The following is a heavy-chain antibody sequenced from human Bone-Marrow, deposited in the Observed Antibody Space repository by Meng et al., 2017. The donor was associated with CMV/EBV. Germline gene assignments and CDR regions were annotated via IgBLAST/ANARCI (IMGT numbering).Heavy chain of an antibody. CDR1: GYTFTGYY. V-gene: IGHV1-2*02. J-gene: IGHJ4*02. D-gene: IGHD3-22*01. CDR2: INPNSGGT. Sequence: ASVKVSCKASGYTFTGYYMHWVRQAPGQGLEWMGWINPNSGGTNYAQKFQGRVTMTRDTSISTAYMELSRLRSDDTAVYYCAREDYDSSGYPLNYWGQGTRVTVSS. CDR3: AREDYDSSGYPLNY.